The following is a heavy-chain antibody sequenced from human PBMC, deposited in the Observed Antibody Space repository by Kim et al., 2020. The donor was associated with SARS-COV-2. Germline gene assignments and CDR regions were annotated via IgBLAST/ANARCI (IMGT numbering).Heavy chain of an antibody. V-gene: IGHV4-34*01. D-gene: IGHD5-18*01. Sequence: SPKSRVTISVDTSKNQFSLKLSSVTAADTAVYYCARGGMVTYYYYYGMDVWGQGTTVTVSS. CDR3: ARGGMVTYYYYYGMDV. J-gene: IGHJ6*02.